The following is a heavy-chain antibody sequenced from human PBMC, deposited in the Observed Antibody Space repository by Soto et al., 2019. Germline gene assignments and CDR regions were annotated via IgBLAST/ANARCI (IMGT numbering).Heavy chain of an antibody. Sequence: GGSLRLSCAASEFTFSDYIMNWVRQAPGKGLEWVSYISSTSSTIYYADSVKGRFTISRDNAKNSLYLQMNSLRAEDTAVYYCAREWEPDAFDIWGQWTMVTVS. CDR1: EFTFSDYI. J-gene: IGHJ3*02. V-gene: IGHV3-48*01. D-gene: IGHD1-26*01. CDR3: AREWEPDAFDI. CDR2: ISSTSSTI.